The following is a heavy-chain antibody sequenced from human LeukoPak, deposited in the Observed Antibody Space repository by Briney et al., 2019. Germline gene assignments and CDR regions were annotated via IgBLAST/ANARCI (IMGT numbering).Heavy chain of an antibody. Sequence: GGSLRLSCAASGFTVSSNYMSWVRQAPGKGLEWVSVIYSGGSTYYADSVRGRFSISRDNSKNTLYLQMNSLRAEDTAVYYCATTSCSAGNDSWDQGTLVTVSS. CDR3: ATTSCSAGNDS. D-gene: IGHD3-10*02. V-gene: IGHV3-53*01. CDR1: GFTVSSNY. CDR2: IYSGGST. J-gene: IGHJ4*02.